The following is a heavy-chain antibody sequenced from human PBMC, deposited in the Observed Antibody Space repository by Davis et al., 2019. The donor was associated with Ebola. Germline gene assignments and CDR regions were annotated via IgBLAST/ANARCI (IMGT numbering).Heavy chain of an antibody. Sequence: GESLKISCAASGFSFNKYALGWVRQAPGKGLEWVSAISGSGGNTYYADSVKGRFTISRDNSKNTLYLQMNSLRAEDTAVYFCAYLGSFDYWGQGTLVTVPS. V-gene: IGHV3-23*01. CDR3: AYLGSFDY. CDR2: ISGSGGNT. J-gene: IGHJ4*02. D-gene: IGHD7-27*01. CDR1: GFSFNKYA.